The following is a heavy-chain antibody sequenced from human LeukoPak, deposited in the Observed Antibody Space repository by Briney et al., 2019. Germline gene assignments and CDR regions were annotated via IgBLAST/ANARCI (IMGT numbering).Heavy chain of an antibody. CDR3: ARLSLLPQHITMVRGVHP. V-gene: IGHV4-34*12. D-gene: IGHD3-10*01. Sequence: PSETLSLTCSVYGGSFSGYYWTWIRQPPGKGLEWIGEIIHSGSTNYNPSLKSRVTIAVDTSKNHLSLKLNSVTAADTAVYYCARLSLLPQHITMVRGVHPWGQGTLVTVSS. CDR2: IIHSGST. CDR1: GGSFSGYY. J-gene: IGHJ5*02.